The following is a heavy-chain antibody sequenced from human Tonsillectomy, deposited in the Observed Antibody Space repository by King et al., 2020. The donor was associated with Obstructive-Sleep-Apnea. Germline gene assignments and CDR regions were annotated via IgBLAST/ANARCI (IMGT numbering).Heavy chain of an antibody. J-gene: IGHJ6*02. V-gene: IGHV4-4*07. CDR1: GASVNSFY. D-gene: IGHD1-7*01. CDR3: ARVGETIYYYYGMDV. CDR2: IYTSGST. Sequence: QLQESGPGLVEPSETLSLTCTVSGASVNSFYWSWIRQPAGEGLEWIGRIYTSGSTDYNPSLKSRVTMSVDKCKNQFSLKLTSLTAADTAVYYCARVGETIYYYYGMDVWGQGTPVTVSS.